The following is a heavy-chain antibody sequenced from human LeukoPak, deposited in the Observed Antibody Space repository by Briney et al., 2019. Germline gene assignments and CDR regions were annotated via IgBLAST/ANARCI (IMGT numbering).Heavy chain of an antibody. D-gene: IGHD6-19*01. Sequence: PETLSLTCTVSGGSISGGAYYWSWIRQPPGKGLEWIGYIYYSGSTNYNPSLKSRVTISVDTSKNQFSLKLSSVTAADTAVYYCARDHAGYSSGWYYYYGMDVWGQGTTVTVSS. J-gene: IGHJ6*02. CDR2: IYYSGST. V-gene: IGHV4-61*08. CDR1: GGSISGGAYY. CDR3: ARDHAGYSSGWYYYYGMDV.